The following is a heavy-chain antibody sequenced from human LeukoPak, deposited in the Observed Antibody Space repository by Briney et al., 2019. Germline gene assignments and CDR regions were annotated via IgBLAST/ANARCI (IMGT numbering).Heavy chain of an antibody. CDR2: ISGSGTTI. J-gene: IGHJ3*02. D-gene: IGHD3-10*01. Sequence: GGSLRLSCAASGFSFSSYEMNWVRQGPGKGLEWVSYISGSGTTIYDADSVKGRFTISRDNAKNSLYLHLNSLTAEDTAIYYCVRDEIRSGAFDIWGQGTMVTVSS. V-gene: IGHV3-48*03. CDR1: GFSFSSYE. CDR3: VRDEIRSGAFDI.